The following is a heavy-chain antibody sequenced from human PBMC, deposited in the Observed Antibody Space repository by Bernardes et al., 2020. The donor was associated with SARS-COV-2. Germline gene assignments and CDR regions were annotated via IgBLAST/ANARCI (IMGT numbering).Heavy chain of an antibody. J-gene: IGHJ6*02. CDR1: GFTFSSYS. CDR3: ARASYYDFWSGLYGMDV. CDR2: ISSSSSTI. Sequence: GSLRLSCAASGFTFSSYSMNWVRQAPGKGLEWVSYISSSSSTIYYADSVKGRFTISRDNAKNSLYLQMNSLRAEDTAVYYCARASYYDFWSGLYGMDVWGQGTTVTVSS. V-gene: IGHV3-48*01. D-gene: IGHD3-3*01.